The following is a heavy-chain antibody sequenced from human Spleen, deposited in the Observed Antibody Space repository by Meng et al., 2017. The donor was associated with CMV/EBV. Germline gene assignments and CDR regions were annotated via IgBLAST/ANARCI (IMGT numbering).Heavy chain of an antibody. Sequence: SETLSLTCTVSGGSISSSSYYWGWIRQPPGKGLEWIGSIYYSGSTYYNPSLKSRVTISVDTSKNQFSLKLSSVTATDTAVYYCARSRTGTTQYYGMDVWGQGTTVTVSS. J-gene: IGHJ6*02. CDR2: IYYSGST. CDR1: GGSISSSSYY. D-gene: IGHD1-7*01. V-gene: IGHV4-39*07. CDR3: ARSRTGTTQYYGMDV.